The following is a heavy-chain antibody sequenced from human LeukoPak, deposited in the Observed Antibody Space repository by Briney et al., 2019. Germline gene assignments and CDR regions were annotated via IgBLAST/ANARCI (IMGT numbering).Heavy chain of an antibody. Sequence: GGSLRLPCAASGFIYSHYCMHWVRQAPGKGLEWVAVIWSDGTNSLYAGSVKGRFTISRDNSQRTLLLQMNSLRVEDTAMYYCVRDAQRGFDYSNSLRYWGHGTLVTVSS. CDR2: IWSDGTNS. D-gene: IGHD4-11*01. J-gene: IGHJ4*01. CDR3: VRDAQRGFDYSNSLRY. V-gene: IGHV3-33*08. CDR1: GFIYSHYC.